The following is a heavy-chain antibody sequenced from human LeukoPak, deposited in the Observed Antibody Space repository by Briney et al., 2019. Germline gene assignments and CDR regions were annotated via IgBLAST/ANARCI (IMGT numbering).Heavy chain of an antibody. CDR1: GNTLTELA. V-gene: IGHV1-24*01. CDR2: FDPEDGET. Sequence: ASVKLSCKVSGNTLTELAVHWVRQAPGKGLEWMGHFDPEDGETIYAQNFQGRLTVTEDTSADTAYMELSSLRSEDTAVYYCATDRITMIRGGRAYFYRGTDAWGQGTTVIVSS. J-gene: IGHJ6*02. D-gene: IGHD3-10*01. CDR3: ATDRITMIRGGRAYFYRGTDA.